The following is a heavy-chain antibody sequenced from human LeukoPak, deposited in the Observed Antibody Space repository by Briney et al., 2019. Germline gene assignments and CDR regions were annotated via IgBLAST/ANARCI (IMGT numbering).Heavy chain of an antibody. CDR3: ARSGSYSAADGFDI. D-gene: IGHD1-26*01. Sequence: ASVKVSCKTSGYTFTGYFMHWVRQAPGQGLEWMGRINPSSGGTNYAQKFQGRGTMTRDTSLNTAYMELSRLRSDDTAVYYCARSGSYSAADGFDIWGQGTMVTVSS. CDR2: INPSSGGT. V-gene: IGHV1-2*06. CDR1: GYTFTGYF. J-gene: IGHJ3*02.